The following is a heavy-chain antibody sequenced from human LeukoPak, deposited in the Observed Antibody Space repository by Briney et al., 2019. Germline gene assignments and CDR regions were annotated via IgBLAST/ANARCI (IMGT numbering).Heavy chain of an antibody. CDR1: GFTLSSYS. CDR2: ISRSSAYI. V-gene: IGHV3-21*04. CDR3: ARDPAGSYYGWYYFDY. Sequence: PGGSLRLSCAASGFTLSSYSMNWVRQAPGKGLEWVSSISRSSAYIYYADSVKGRFTISRDNAKNSLYLQMNSLRAEDTALYYCARDPAGSYYGWYYFDYWGQGTLVTVSS. D-gene: IGHD1-26*01. J-gene: IGHJ4*02.